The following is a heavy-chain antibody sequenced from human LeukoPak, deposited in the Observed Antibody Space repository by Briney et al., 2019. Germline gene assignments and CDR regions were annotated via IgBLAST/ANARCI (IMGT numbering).Heavy chain of an antibody. CDR3: ARAYSYGLIHDAFDI. J-gene: IGHJ3*02. CDR2: IYYSGGA. D-gene: IGHD5-18*01. Sequence: SETLSLTCTVSGGSISPYYWNWIRQPPGKGLEWIGYIYYSGGADYNPALKSRVTISIDTSKNQFSLKLSSVTAADTAVYYCARAYSYGLIHDAFDIWGQGTMVTVSS. CDR1: GGSISPYY. V-gene: IGHV4-59*01.